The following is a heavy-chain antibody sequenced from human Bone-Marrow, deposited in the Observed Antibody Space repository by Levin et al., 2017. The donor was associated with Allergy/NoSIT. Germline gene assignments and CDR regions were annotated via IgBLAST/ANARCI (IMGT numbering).Heavy chain of an antibody. Sequence: GESLKISCAASGFTFSSYGMHWVRQAPGKGLEWVAVISYDGSNKYYADSVKGRFTISRDNSKNTLYLQMNSLRAEDTAVYYCAKDDYYDSSGYQQQFDYWGQGTLVTVSS. CDR3: AKDDYYDSSGYQQQFDY. CDR2: ISYDGSNK. V-gene: IGHV3-30*18. CDR1: GFTFSSYG. J-gene: IGHJ4*02. D-gene: IGHD3-22*01.